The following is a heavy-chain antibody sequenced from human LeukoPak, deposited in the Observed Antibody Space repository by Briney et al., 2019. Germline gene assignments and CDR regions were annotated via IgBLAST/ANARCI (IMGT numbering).Heavy chain of an antibody. CDR3: AKGYTYSSSWVPGVFDY. Sequence: GGSLRLSCAASGFTFSSYAMSWVRQARGKGGEGVSDISGSGGSKYYGDCVKGRYTIYRDNSKNTVYVKMKSVRAGDTAVYYCAKGYTYSSSWVPGVFDYWGQGTLVTVSS. D-gene: IGHD6-13*01. J-gene: IGHJ4*02. CDR2: ISGSGGSK. CDR1: GFTFSSYA. V-gene: IGHV3-23*01.